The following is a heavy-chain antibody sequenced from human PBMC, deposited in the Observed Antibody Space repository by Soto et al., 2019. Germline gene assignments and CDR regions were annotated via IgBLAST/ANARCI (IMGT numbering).Heavy chain of an antibody. CDR1: GYTLTHYA. CDR2: INAGSGNT. CDR3: ARGLAADGA. D-gene: IGHD6-13*01. Sequence: QVQLVQSGAEVKKPGASVKVSCTASGYTLTHYAIHWVRHAPGQRLEWMGFINAGSGNTKYSQTFQGRLTFTKDTSASTAYRDLSSLRSEDTAIYYCARGLAADGAWGQGTLVTVSS. J-gene: IGHJ5*02. V-gene: IGHV1-3*01.